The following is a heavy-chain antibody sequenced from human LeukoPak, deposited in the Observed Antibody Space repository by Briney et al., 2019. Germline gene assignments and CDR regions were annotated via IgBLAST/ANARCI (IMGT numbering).Heavy chain of an antibody. J-gene: IGHJ4*02. V-gene: IGHV3-11*04. CDR2: ISSSGSTI. CDR3: ARASPVGYCTNGVCYTPTHFDY. D-gene: IGHD2-8*01. Sequence: GGSLRLSCAASGFTFSDYYMSWIRQAPGKGLEWASYISSSGSTIYYADSVKGRFTISRDNAKNSLYLQMNSLRAEDTAVYYCARASPVGYCTNGVCYTPTHFDYWGQGTLVTVSS. CDR1: GFTFSDYY.